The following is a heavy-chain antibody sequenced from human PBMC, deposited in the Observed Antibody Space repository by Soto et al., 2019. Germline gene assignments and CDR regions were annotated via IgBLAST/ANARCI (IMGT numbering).Heavy chain of an antibody. CDR2: MNPNSGNT. J-gene: IGHJ5*02. D-gene: IGHD3-3*01. Sequence: ASVKVSCKASGYTFTSYDINWVRQATGQGLEWMGWMNPNSGNTGYAQKFQGRVTMTRNTSISTAYMELSSMRSEDTAMYYCARGLEWSWSLDPWGQGTLVTVSS. CDR1: GYTFTSYD. CDR3: ARGLEWSWSLDP. V-gene: IGHV1-8*01.